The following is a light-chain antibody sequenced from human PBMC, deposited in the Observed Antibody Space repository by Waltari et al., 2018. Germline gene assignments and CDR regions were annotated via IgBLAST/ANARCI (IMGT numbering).Light chain of an antibody. J-gene: IGKJ4*01. Sequence: EIVLTQSPGTLSLSPGEGATLSCRTSQTIRTTYLAWYQQKPGQAPTLLIYGAFTRATCIPDRFTGSESVTDFSLPLSSLEPEDFATYYCQQYDVSPLTFGGVTKVEI. CDR1: QTIRTTY. CDR3: QQYDVSPLT. CDR2: GAF. V-gene: IGKV3-20*01.